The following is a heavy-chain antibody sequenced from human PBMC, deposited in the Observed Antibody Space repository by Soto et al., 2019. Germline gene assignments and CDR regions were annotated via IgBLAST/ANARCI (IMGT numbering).Heavy chain of an antibody. D-gene: IGHD2-2*02. CDR1: GYTFTDYY. Sequence: VASVKVSCKASGYTFTDYYIHWVRQAPGQGLEWVGGINPDSGGTNLAQRFQGRVTMTSDTSINTAYMELSSLRSDDTAVYYCAIGTGHLAIISEFDGDWFFEVWGRGTLVTVSS. CDR3: AIGTGHLAIISEFDGDWFFEV. CDR2: INPDSGGT. V-gene: IGHV1-2*02. J-gene: IGHJ2*01.